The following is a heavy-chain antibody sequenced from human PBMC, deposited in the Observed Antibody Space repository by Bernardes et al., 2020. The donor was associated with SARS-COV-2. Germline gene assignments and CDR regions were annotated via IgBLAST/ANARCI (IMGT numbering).Heavy chain of an antibody. V-gene: IGHV4-61*01. J-gene: IGHJ2*01. CDR2: IYYRGST. Sequence: SETLTLTCTVSGGSVSSGSYYWSWIRQPPGKGLEWIGYIYYRGSTNYNPSLKSRVTISVDTSKNQFSLKLSSVTAADTAVYYCARDSLRPHTIFGPNWYFDLWGRGTLVTGSS. D-gene: IGHD3-3*01. CDR1: GGSVSSGSYY. CDR3: ARDSLRPHTIFGPNWYFDL.